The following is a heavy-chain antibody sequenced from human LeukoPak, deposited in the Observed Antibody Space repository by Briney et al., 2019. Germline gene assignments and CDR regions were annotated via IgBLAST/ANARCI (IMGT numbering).Heavy chain of an antibody. J-gene: IGHJ5*02. CDR2: FSGSGGRT. D-gene: IGHD2-2*01. CDR1: VLTYCIID. CDR3: AKDGRARVPLKWFDP. Sequence: HGGTLGLSCAFSVLTYCIIDMSGARDARGKALECVSAFSGSGGRTYYADSVKGRFTISRDNSKNTLYLQMNSLRAEDTAVYYCAKDGRARVPLKWFDPWGQGTLVTVSS. V-gene: IGHV3-23*01.